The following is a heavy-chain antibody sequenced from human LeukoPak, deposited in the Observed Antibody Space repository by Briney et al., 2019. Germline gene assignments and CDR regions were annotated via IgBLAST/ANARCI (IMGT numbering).Heavy chain of an antibody. V-gene: IGHV3-48*01. CDR3: AKVPSDIVVVPAAIHGEYFDY. CDR1: GFTFSSYS. J-gene: IGHJ4*02. CDR2: ISSSSSTI. D-gene: IGHD2-2*02. Sequence: GGSLRLSCAASGFTFSSYSMNWVRQAPGKGLEWVSYISSSSSTIYYADSVKGRFTISRDNSKNTLYLQMNSLRAEDTAVYYCAKVPSDIVVVPAAIHGEYFDYWGQGTLVTVSS.